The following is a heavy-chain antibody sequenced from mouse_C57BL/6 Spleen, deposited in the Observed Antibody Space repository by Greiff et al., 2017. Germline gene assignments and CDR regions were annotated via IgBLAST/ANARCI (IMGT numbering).Heavy chain of an antibody. D-gene: IGHD1-1*01. CDR1: GYSFTGYF. V-gene: IGHV1-20*01. Sequence: VQLQQSGPELVKPGDSVKISCKASGYSFTGYFMNWVMQSHGKSLEWIGRINPYNGDTFYNQKFKGKATLTVDKSSSTAHMELRRLTSEDSAVYYCARHLITTVVEVYAMDYWGQGTSVTVSS. J-gene: IGHJ4*01. CDR2: INPYNGDT. CDR3: ARHLITTVVEVYAMDY.